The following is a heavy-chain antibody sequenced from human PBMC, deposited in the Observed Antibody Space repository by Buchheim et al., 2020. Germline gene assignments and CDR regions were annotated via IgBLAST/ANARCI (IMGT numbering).Heavy chain of an antibody. CDR3: ATGDGDY. CDR1: GFSFNSYS. CDR2: ISYDSVNI. V-gene: IGHV3-48*01. Sequence: EVQLVESGGGLVQPGGSLRLSCAASGFSFNSYSMNWVRQAPGKGLEWVSYISYDSVNIHYADSVKGRFTISRDNAKNSLYLQMTSLSAEDTAVYYCATGDGDYWGQGTL. D-gene: IGHD5-24*01. J-gene: IGHJ4*02.